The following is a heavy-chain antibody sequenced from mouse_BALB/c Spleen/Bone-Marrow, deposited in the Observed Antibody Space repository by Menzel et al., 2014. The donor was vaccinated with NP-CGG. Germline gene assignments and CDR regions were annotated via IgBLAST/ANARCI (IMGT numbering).Heavy chain of an antibody. Sequence: QVQLKQSGAELVRPGSSVKISCKASGYAFSSYWMNWVKQRPGQGLEWIGLTYPGDGDTNYNGKFKGKATLTADKSSSTAYMQLSSLTSEDSAVYFCARGDGNYPFYAMDYWGQGTSVTVSS. J-gene: IGHJ4*01. D-gene: IGHD2-1*01. CDR1: GYAFSSYW. CDR2: TYPGDGDT. CDR3: ARGDGNYPFYAMDY. V-gene: IGHV1-80*01.